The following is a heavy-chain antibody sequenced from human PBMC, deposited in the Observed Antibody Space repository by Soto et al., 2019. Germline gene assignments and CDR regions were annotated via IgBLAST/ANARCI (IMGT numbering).Heavy chain of an antibody. CDR1: GGSITSGTYS. CDR2: IYRSGST. CDR3: ARGDGAARLVFDY. J-gene: IGHJ4*02. V-gene: IGHV4-30-2*01. D-gene: IGHD6-6*01. Sequence: KPSETLSLTCAVSGGSITSGTYSWSWIRQPPGKGLEWIGYIYRSGSTYFNPSLKSRVTISVDRSKNQFSLRLASVTAADTAVYYCARGDGAARLVFDYWGQGTLVTVSS.